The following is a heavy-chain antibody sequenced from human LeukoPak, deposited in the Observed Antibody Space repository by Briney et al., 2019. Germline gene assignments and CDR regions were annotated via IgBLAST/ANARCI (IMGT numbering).Heavy chain of an antibody. J-gene: IGHJ4*02. Sequence: SETLSLTCTVSGGSVSTGSYYWSWIRQPAGRGLEWIGHIHTSGTMNYNASLKSRVRISVETSKNQFSLRLSYVTAADTAVYYCARELHSGSYYFDYWGQGTLVTVSS. V-gene: IGHV4-61*09. CDR3: ARELHSGSYYFDY. CDR2: IHTSGTM. CDR1: GGSVSTGSYY. D-gene: IGHD1-26*01.